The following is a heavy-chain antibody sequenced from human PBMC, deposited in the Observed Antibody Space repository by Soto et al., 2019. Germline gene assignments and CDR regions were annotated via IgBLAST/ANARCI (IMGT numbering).Heavy chain of an antibody. CDR1: GGSISSTSYC. CDR3: AREEPYRQEVGGRWFDP. V-gene: IGHV4-39*07. Sequence: PSETLSLTCTVSGGSISSTSYCWGWIRQPPGRGLEWIGCMYYSGNSCYNPSLKSRVTMSVDTSKNQFSLKLTSVTAADTAIYYCAREEPYRQEVGGRWFDPWGQGILVTVSS. J-gene: IGHJ5*02. CDR2: MYYSGNS. D-gene: IGHD3-16*01.